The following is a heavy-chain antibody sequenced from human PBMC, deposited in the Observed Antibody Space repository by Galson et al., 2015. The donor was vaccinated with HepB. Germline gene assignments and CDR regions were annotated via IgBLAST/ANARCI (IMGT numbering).Heavy chain of an antibody. V-gene: IGHV3-11*01. CDR1: GFTFSDYY. CDR2: IDSVGFTT. Sequence: SLRLSCAASGFTFSDYYMSWLRQAPGKGLEWVAHIDSVGFTTYYADSVRGRFTLSRDNANSSLYLEMGSLRVDDTAVYFCAQRRDKFHPIFHHWRRGTRVTVSS. D-gene: IGHD2-15*01. CDR3: AQRRDKFHPIFHH. J-gene: IGHJ4*02.